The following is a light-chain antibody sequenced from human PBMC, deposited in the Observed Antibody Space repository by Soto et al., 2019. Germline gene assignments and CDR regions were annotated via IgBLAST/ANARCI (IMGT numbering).Light chain of an antibody. J-gene: IGKJ5*01. CDR2: GAS. CDR3: QQYGGSPPIT. Sequence: EIVLTQSPGTLSLSPGERATLSCRASHSVSSSYLAWYQQKPGQAPRLRFYGASSRATGIPDRFSGSGSGTDFTLTISRLEPEDFAVYYCQQYGGSPPITFGQGTRLEIK. CDR1: HSVSSSY. V-gene: IGKV3-20*01.